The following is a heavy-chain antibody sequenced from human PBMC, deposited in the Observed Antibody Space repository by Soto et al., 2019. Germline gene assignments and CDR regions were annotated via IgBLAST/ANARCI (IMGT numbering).Heavy chain of an antibody. D-gene: IGHD6-19*01. Sequence: QVQLVQSGAEVKKPGASVKVSCKASGYTFTSYDINWVRQATGQGLEWMGWMNPNSGNTGYAQKFQGRVTMTRNTSINTANMAPSSLRSEHTAVYYGVCSVAMAALSEFDHWGQGTLVTVSS. CDR3: VCSVAMAALSEFDH. J-gene: IGHJ1*01. CDR2: MNPNSGNT. CDR1: GYTFTSYD. V-gene: IGHV1-8*01.